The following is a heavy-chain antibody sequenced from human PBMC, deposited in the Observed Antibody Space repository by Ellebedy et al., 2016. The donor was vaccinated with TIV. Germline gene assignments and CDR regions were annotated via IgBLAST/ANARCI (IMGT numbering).Heavy chain of an antibody. CDR2: ISYDGRNK. J-gene: IGHJ4*02. Sequence: GESLKISCAASGFTFSSYAMHWVRQAPGKGLEWVAVISYDGRNKYYADSVKGRFTISRDNSKNTLYLQMNSLRAEDTAVYYCARAPRSSRLVVVVITQYYFDYWGQGTLVTVSS. CDR3: ARAPRSSRLVVVVITQYYFDY. V-gene: IGHV3-30*04. D-gene: IGHD3-22*01. CDR1: GFTFSSYA.